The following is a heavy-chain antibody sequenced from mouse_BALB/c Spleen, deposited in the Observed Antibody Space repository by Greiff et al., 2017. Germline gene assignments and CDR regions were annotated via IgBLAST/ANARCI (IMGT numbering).Heavy chain of an antibody. D-gene: IGHD1-2*01. J-gene: IGHJ3*01. CDR1: GFNIKDTY. Sequence: VQLKESGAELVKPGASVKLSCTASGFNIKDTYMHWVKQKLERGLEWMGRIDPANGNTKYDPNFQGQATITADTSSNTAYLQLRSLTSEDTAVYSCSHITTATPWFAYGGQGTLITVSA. V-gene: IGHV14-3*02. CDR3: SHITTATPWFAY. CDR2: IDPANGNT.